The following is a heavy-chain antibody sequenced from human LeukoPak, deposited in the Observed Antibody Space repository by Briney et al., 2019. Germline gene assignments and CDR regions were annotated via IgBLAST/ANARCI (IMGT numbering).Heavy chain of an antibody. Sequence: ASVKVACKDSGYTFTGYYMHWVRQAPGQGIEWMGWINPNSGGTNYAQKLEGRVSMTTDASTSTAYMELRSLRSDDTAVYYCARQPAIAAAGTKIFDYWGQGTLVTVSS. CDR3: ARQPAIAAAGTKIFDY. J-gene: IGHJ4*02. D-gene: IGHD6-13*01. CDR1: GYTFTGYY. CDR2: INPNSGGT. V-gene: IGHV1-2*02.